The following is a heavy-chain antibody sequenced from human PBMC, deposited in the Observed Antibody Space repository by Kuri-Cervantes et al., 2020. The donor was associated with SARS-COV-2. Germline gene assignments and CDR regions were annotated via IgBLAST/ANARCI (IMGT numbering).Heavy chain of an antibody. CDR2: ISGSGGST. V-gene: IGHV3-23*01. D-gene: IGHD2-2*01. CDR3: AMTLPAAAPYYYYGMDV. Sequence: LSLTCAASGFTFSSYAMSWVRQAPGKGLEWVSAISGSGGSTYYADSVKGRFTISRDNSKNTLYLQMNSLRAEDTAVYYCAMTLPAAAPYYYYGMDVWGQGTTVTISS. J-gene: IGHJ6*02. CDR1: GFTFSSYA.